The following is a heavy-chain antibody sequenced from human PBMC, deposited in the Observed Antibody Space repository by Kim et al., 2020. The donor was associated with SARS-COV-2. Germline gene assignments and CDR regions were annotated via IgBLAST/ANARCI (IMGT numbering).Heavy chain of an antibody. D-gene: IGHD5-18*01. CDR1: GGSFSDYY. J-gene: IGHJ4*02. V-gene: IGHV4-34*01. CDR2: INHSGGT. CDR3: ARGSGSSYGSYVLDY. Sequence: SETLSLTCAVYGGSFSDYYWIWIRQPPGKGLEWIGEINHSGGTNYNPSLKSRVTITLDTSKNQFSLKLSSVTAADTAVYYCARGSGSSYGSYVLDYCCQG.